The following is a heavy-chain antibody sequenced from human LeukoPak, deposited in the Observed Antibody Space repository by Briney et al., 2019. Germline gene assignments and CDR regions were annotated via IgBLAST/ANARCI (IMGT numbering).Heavy chain of an antibody. J-gene: IGHJ4*02. V-gene: IGHV3-30*02. D-gene: IGHD6-13*01. CDR1: GFTFSSYG. CDR2: IRYDGSNK. Sequence: QTGGSLRLSCAASGFTFSSYGMHWVRQAPGKGLEWVAFIRYDGSNKYYADSVKGRFTVSRDNSKNTLYLQMNSLRAEDTAVYYCAKDSGIAYDYWGQGTLVTVSS. CDR3: AKDSGIAYDY.